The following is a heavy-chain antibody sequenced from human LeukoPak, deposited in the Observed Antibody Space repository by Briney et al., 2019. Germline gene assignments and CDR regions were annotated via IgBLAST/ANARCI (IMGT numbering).Heavy chain of an antibody. J-gene: IGHJ4*02. CDR2: IKHDGADK. Sequence: GGSLRLSCVASGFTFSSYWMSWVRQAPGKGLEWVANIKHDGADKYFVDSVKGRFTISRDNVKNSLSLQMNSLRAEDTAMYYCARRYSYGYFDCWGQGTLVTVSS. V-gene: IGHV3-7*01. D-gene: IGHD5-18*01. CDR3: ARRYSYGYFDC. CDR1: GFTFSSYW.